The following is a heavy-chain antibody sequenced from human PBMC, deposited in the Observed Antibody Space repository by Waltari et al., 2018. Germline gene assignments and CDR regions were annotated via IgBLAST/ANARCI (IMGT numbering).Heavy chain of an antibody. J-gene: IGHJ4*02. Sequence: EVQLVESGGGLVQPGGSLRLSCAASGFTFSSYWMSWVRQAPGQGLEWVANIKQDGSEKDSVDSGKGRVTMSRDNGKNSLYLQMNSLRAEDTAVYYCARCRFTGYYFDYWGQGTLVTVSS. CDR1: GFTFSSYW. CDR2: IKQDGSEK. D-gene: IGHD2-8*02. CDR3: ARCRFTGYYFDY. V-gene: IGHV3-7*01.